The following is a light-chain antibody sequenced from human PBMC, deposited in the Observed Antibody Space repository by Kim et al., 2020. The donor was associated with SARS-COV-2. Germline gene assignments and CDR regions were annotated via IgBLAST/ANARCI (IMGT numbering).Light chain of an antibody. V-gene: IGKV4-1*01. CDR1: QNILYSSKNQNC. Sequence: ATINCKSSQNILYSSKNQNCLAWYQQKPGQPPKLLIYWASTRESGVPDRFSGSGSGTDFTLTITSLQAEDVAVYYCQQYYNSPFSFGPGTKVDIK. CDR2: WAS. CDR3: QQYYNSPFS. J-gene: IGKJ3*01.